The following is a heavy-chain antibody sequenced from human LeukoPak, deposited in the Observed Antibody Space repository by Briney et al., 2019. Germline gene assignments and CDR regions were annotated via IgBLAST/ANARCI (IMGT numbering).Heavy chain of an antibody. CDR2: ISAYNGNT. V-gene: IGHV1-18*01. CDR3: ARDSSSGWYSRGGYFDY. D-gene: IGHD6-19*01. CDR1: GGTFTSYG. Sequence: ASVKVSCKASGGTFTSYGISWVRQAPGQGLEWMGWISAYNGNTNYAQKLQGRVTMTTDTSTSTAYMELRSLRSDDTAVYYCARDSSSGWYSRGGYFDYWGQGTLVTVSS. J-gene: IGHJ4*02.